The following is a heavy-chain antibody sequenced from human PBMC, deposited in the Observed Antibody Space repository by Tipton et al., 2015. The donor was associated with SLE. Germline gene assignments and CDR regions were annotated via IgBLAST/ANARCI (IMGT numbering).Heavy chain of an antibody. CDR2: VFHSGST. V-gene: IGHV4-38-2*02. CDR1: GYSISSGYY. Sequence: TLSLTCTVSGYSISSGYYWSWIRQPPGKGLEWIGYVFHSGSTTYNPSLRSRVTISVDTSKIQFSLKLASVTAADTAVYYCARLVGENWFDPWGQGTQVTVSS. D-gene: IGHD2-8*02. CDR3: ARLVGENWFDP. J-gene: IGHJ5*02.